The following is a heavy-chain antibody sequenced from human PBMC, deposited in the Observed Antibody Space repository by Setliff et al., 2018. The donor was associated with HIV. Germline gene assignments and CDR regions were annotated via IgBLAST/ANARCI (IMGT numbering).Heavy chain of an antibody. V-gene: IGHV4-39*01. J-gene: IGHJ4*02. Sequence: KTSETLSLTCTVSGGSIRSSSSYWGWIRQPPGKGLEWIGIIYYSGSTYYKPSLKSRVTISVDTSKNQFSLKLNSVTAADTAMYCCARVVDADYLDYWGQGTPVTVSS. CDR3: ARVVDADYLDY. CDR1: GGSIRSSSSY. CDR2: IYYSGST. D-gene: IGHD2-15*01.